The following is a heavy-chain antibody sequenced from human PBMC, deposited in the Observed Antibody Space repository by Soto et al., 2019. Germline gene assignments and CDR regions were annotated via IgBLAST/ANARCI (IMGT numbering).Heavy chain of an antibody. CDR2: IKQDGSEK. CDR3: ARGSGYSYGNQFKPYYFDY. CDR1: GFTFSSYW. D-gene: IGHD5-18*01. J-gene: IGHJ4*02. V-gene: IGHV3-7*01. Sequence: PGGSLRLSCAASGFTFSSYWMSWVRQAPGKGLEWVANIKQDGSEKYYVDSVKGRFTISRDNAKNSLYLQMNSLRAEDTAVYYCARGSGYSYGNQFKPYYFDYWGQGTLVTVSS.